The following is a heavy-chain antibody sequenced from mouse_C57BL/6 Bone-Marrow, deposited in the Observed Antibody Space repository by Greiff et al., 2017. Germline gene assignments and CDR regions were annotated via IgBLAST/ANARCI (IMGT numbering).Heavy chain of an antibody. CDR1: GFTFTDYY. D-gene: IGHD2-12*01. Sequence: EVHLVESGGGLVQPGGSLSLSCAASGFTFTDYYMSWVRQPPGKALEWLGFIRNKANGYTTEYSASVKGRFTISRDNSQSILYLQMNALRAEDSATYYCANDYDGFAYWGQGTLVTVSA. V-gene: IGHV7-3*03. J-gene: IGHJ3*01. CDR2: IRNKANGYTT. CDR3: ANDYDGFAY.